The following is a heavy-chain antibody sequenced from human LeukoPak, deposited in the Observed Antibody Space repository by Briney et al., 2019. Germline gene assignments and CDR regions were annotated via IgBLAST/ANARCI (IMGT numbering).Heavy chain of an antibody. CDR2: INPNSGGT. Sequence: GASVKVSCKASGYTFTGYYMHWVRQAPGQGLEWMGWINPNSGGTDYAQNFQGWVTMTRDTSISTAYLELSRLRSDDTAVYYCARSPYSSSYFRFDPWGQGTLVTVSS. CDR1: GYTFTGYY. J-gene: IGHJ5*02. CDR3: ARSPYSSSYFRFDP. D-gene: IGHD6-6*01. V-gene: IGHV1-2*04.